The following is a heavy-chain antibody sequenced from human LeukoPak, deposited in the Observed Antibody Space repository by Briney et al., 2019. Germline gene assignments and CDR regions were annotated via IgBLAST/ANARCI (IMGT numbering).Heavy chain of an antibody. CDR3: ARGALGEIDY. CDR2: ISSSSSYI. J-gene: IGHJ4*02. CDR1: GFTFSSYS. V-gene: IGHV3-21*01. Sequence: GGSLRLSCAASGFTFSSYSMNWVRQAPGKGLEWVSSISSSSSYIYYAVSVKGRFTISRDNAKNSLYLQMNSLRAEDTAVYYCARGALGEIDYWGQGTLVTVSS. D-gene: IGHD3-10*01.